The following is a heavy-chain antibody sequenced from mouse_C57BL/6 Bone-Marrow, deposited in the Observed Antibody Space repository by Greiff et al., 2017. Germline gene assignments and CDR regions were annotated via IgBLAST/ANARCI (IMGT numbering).Heavy chain of an antibody. CDR3: ARGSPSDYYGSRRYFDV. CDR1: GYTFTSYG. V-gene: IGHV1-81*01. CDR2: IYPRSGNT. D-gene: IGHD1-1*01. J-gene: IGHJ1*03. Sequence: QVQLQQSGAELARPGASVTLSCKASGYTFTSYGISWVKQRTGQGLEWIGEIYPRSGNTYYNEKFKGKATLTADKSSSTAYMELRSLTSEDSAVYFCARGSPSDYYGSRRYFDVWGTGTTVTVSS.